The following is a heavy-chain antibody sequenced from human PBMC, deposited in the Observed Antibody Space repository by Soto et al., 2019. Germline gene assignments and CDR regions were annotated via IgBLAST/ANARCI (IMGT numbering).Heavy chain of an antibody. CDR3: ARSYDILTGYDRFDP. J-gene: IGHJ5*02. V-gene: IGHV1-18*01. D-gene: IGHD3-9*01. Sequence: ASVKVSCKASGYTFTTYGISWVRQAPGQGLEWMGWISAYNGNTNYAQKLQGRVTMTTDTSTSTAYMELRSLRSDDTAVYYCARSYDILTGYDRFDPWGQGTLVTVSS. CDR1: GYTFTTYG. CDR2: ISAYNGNT.